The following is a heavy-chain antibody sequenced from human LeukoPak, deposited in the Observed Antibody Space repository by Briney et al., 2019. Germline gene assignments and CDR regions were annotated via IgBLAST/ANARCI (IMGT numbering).Heavy chain of an antibody. CDR3: IRDFLAVTTNDY. V-gene: IGHV3-7*01. CDR2: IKEDGTET. D-gene: IGHD4-11*01. CDR1: GFTFSSNW. Sequence: QSGGSLRLSCAASGFTFSSNWMSSVRLAPGKGLEWVANIKEDGTETYYVDSVKGRFTISRDNAKNTLFLQMNSLRAEDTAVYYCIRDFLAVTTNDYWGQGTLVTVSS. J-gene: IGHJ4*02.